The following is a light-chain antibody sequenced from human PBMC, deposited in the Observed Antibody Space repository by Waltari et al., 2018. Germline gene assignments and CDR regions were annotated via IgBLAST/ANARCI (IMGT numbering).Light chain of an antibody. J-gene: IGKJ1*01. V-gene: IGKV1-12*01. CDR1: QRIGAF. CDR2: AVF. Sequence: DIQMTQSPSSVSAFVGDRVTITCRASQRIGAFLAWYQQRPGRAPKLLIHAVFSLQSGVPSRFSGGGSGIDFTLTMSSMQPEDSATYYCQQTNTFPWTFGQGTKVEI. CDR3: QQTNTFPWT.